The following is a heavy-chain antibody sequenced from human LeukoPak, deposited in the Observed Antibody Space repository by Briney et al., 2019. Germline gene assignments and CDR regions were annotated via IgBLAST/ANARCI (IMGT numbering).Heavy chain of an antibody. V-gene: IGHV4-59*01. Sequence: SETLSLTCTVSGGSINNYYWSWIRQPPGKGPEWIGYIQYGGRTYYSPSLKSRVTISMDLSKIQFSLKMRSVTAADTAVYYCARDFFGDFDHWGQGILVTVSS. CDR3: ARDFFGDFDH. J-gene: IGHJ4*02. CDR2: IQYGGRT. CDR1: GGSINNYY. D-gene: IGHD2/OR15-2a*01.